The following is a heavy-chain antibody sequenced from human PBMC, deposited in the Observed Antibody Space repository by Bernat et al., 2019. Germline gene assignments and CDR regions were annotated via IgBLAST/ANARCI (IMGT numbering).Heavy chain of an antibody. CDR3: ARSAPGPTVAGTDYFDY. CDR2: IWSGGSNK. V-gene: IGHV3-33*01. D-gene: IGHD6-19*01. J-gene: IGHJ4*02. Sequence: QVQLVESGGGVVQPGRSLTLSCAASGFSFSGYGMHWVRQAPGKGLEWVAVIWSGGSNKYYADFVKGRFTISRDNSQNTLLLQMNSLRAGDTAVYYCARSAPGPTVAGTDYFDYWGQGTLVTVSS. CDR1: GFSFSGYG.